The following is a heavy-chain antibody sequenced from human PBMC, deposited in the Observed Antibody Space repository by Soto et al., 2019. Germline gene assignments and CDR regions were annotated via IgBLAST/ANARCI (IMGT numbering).Heavy chain of an antibody. CDR2: FDAEDGAA. CDR1: GYTLTELS. Sequence: ASVRVSFKVSGYTLTELSMHWVRQAPGKGLEWMGVFDAEDGAASYAQNFQGRVTMTVDTSTDTAYMELRSLRSDDTAVYYCARDSDIHSYGWWGYWGQGTLVTVSS. J-gene: IGHJ4*02. D-gene: IGHD5-18*01. CDR3: ARDSDIHSYGWWGY. V-gene: IGHV1-24*01.